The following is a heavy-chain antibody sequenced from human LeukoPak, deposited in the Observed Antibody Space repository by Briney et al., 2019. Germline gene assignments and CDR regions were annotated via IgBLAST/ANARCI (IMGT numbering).Heavy chain of an antibody. CDR1: GGSISSYY. J-gene: IGHJ4*02. CDR3: ARENGRGYCSSTSCHPTIDY. V-gene: IGHV4-59*01. Sequence: QSSGTLSLTCTVSGGSISSYYWSWIRQPPGKGLEWIGYIYYSGSTNYNPSLKSRVTISVDTSKNQFSLKLSSVTAADTAVYYCARENGRGYCSSTSCHPTIDYWGQGTLVTVSS. D-gene: IGHD2-2*01. CDR2: IYYSGST.